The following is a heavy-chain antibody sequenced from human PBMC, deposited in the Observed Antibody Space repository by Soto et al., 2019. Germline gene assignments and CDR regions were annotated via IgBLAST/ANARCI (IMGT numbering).Heavy chain of an antibody. J-gene: IGHJ4*02. CDR3: ARESDH. V-gene: IGHV3-23*01. Sequence: EVRLLESGGGLVQPGGSLRLSCAASGFTFISYAMSWVRQAPGKGLEWVSTISGSGGGTYYADSMKGRFTISRDNSKNTLYLQMYSLRVEDTAVYYCARESDHWGQGTLVTVSS. CDR1: GFTFISYA. CDR2: ISGSGGGT.